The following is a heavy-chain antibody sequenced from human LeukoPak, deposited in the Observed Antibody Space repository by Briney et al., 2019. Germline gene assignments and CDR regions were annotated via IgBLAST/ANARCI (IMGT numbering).Heavy chain of an antibody. Sequence: PGGSLRLSCAASGFTFSYHAMNWVRQAPGKGLEWVSSITNNGDFTKYADPVQGRFTISRDNARNSLYLQMNSLRAEDTAVYYCARVLSGSGSYLWWFDPWGQGTLVTVSS. CDR3: ARVLSGSGSYLWWFDP. CDR1: GFTFSYHA. CDR2: ITNNGDFT. D-gene: IGHD3-10*01. J-gene: IGHJ5*02. V-gene: IGHV3-21*01.